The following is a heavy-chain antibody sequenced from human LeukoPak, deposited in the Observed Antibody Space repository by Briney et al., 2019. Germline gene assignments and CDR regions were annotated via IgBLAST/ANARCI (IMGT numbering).Heavy chain of an antibody. CDR3: ARDQTGYYGTYHYGSGSSPPTQFPDAFDI. CDR2: INTNTGNP. V-gene: IGHV7-4-1*02. CDR1: GYMFTSYG. J-gene: IGHJ3*02. D-gene: IGHD3-10*01. Sequence: ASVKVSCKASGYMFTSYGMNWVRQAPGQGLEWMGWINTNTGNPTYAQGFTGRLVFSLDTSVSTAYLQITSLKAEDTAVYYCARDQTGYYGTYHYGSGSSPPTQFPDAFDIWGQGTMVTVSS.